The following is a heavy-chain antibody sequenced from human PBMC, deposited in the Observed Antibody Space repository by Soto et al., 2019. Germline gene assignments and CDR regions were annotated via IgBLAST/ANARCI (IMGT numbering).Heavy chain of an antibody. Sequence: GSLRLSCAASGFTFSSYGMHWVRQAPGKGLEWVAVIWYDGSNKYYADSVKGRFTISRDNSKNTLYLQMNSLRAEDTAVYYCARVYCGGDCYPFDYWGQGTLVTVSS. CDR1: GFTFSSYG. J-gene: IGHJ4*02. D-gene: IGHD2-21*02. CDR3: ARVYCGGDCYPFDY. V-gene: IGHV3-33*01. CDR2: IWYDGSNK.